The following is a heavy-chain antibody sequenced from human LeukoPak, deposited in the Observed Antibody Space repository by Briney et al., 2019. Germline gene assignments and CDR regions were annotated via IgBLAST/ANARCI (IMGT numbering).Heavy chain of an antibody. CDR3: ARGALVPAARQVYNWFDP. CDR1: GGTFSSYA. J-gene: IGHJ5*02. CDR2: IVPIFGTA. V-gene: IGHV1-69*13. D-gene: IGHD2-2*01. Sequence: SVKVSCKASGGTFSSYAISWVRQAPGQGLEWMGGIVPIFGTANYAQKFQGRVTITADESTSTAYMELSSLRSEDTAVYYCARGALVPAARQVYNWFDPWGQGTLVTVSS.